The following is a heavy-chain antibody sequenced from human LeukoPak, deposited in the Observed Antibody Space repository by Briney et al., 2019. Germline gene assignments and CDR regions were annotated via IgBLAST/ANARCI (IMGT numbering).Heavy chain of an antibody. CDR3: AREEWYYFDY. Sequence: GRSLRLSCVASGFTFNTYAIHWVRQAPDKGLEWVAVISYDGSNKYYEDSVKGRFTISRDNSKNTLYLQMNSLRAEDMAVYYCAREEWYYFDYWGQGTLVTVSS. CDR2: ISYDGSNK. D-gene: IGHD3-3*01. J-gene: IGHJ4*02. V-gene: IGHV3-30-3*01. CDR1: GFTFNTYA.